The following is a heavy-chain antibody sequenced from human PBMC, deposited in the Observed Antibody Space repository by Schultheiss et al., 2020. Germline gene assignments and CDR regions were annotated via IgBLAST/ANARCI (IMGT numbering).Heavy chain of an antibody. J-gene: IGHJ4*02. CDR2: IYYSGST. CDR1: GGSISSYY. D-gene: IGHD1-26*01. V-gene: IGHV4-59*01. Sequence: SATLALTCTVSGGSISSYYWSWIRQPPGKGLEWIGYIYYSGSTNYNPSLKSRVTISVDTSKNQFSLKLSSMTAADTAVYYCARADSGSYYFPFDYWGQGTLVTVSS. CDR3: ARADSGSYYFPFDY.